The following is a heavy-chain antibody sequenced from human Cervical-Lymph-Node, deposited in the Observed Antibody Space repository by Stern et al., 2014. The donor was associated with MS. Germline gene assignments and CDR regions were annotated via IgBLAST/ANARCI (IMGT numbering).Heavy chain of an antibody. CDR3: ASANCSSTSCPNWFDP. J-gene: IGHJ5*02. D-gene: IGHD2-2*01. CDR1: GGSISSGDYY. V-gene: IGHV4-30-4*01. CDR2: IYYSGST. Sequence: QVQLQESGPGLVKPSQTLSLTGTVSGGSISSGDYYWSWIRKPPGKGLEWIGYIYYSGSTYYNPSLKSRVTISVDTSKNQFSLKLSSVTAADTAVYYCASANCSSTSCPNWFDPWGQGTLVTVSS.